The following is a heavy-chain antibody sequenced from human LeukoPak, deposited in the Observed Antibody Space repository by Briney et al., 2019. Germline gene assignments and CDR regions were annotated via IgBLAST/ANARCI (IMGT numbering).Heavy chain of an antibody. J-gene: IGHJ5*02. CDR1: GLTVRSNY. V-gene: IGHV3-66*01. CDR3: ARGYDSSGAWFDP. Sequence: GGSLRLSCAASGLTVRSNYMNWVRQAPGKGLEWVSVIYSGGSTYYADSVKGRFTISRDNSKNTLYLQMNSLRAEDTAVYYCARGYDSSGAWFDPWGQGTLVTVSS. D-gene: IGHD3-22*01. CDR2: IYSGGST.